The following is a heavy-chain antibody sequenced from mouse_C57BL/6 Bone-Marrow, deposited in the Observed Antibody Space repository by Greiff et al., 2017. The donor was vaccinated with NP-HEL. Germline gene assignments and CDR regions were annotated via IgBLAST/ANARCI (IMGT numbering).Heavy chain of an antibody. Sequence: VQLQQSGAELVRPGASVKLSCTASGFNFKDDYMHWVKQRPEQGLEWIGWIYPGNGDTEYASKFQGKATITADTSSNTAYLQLSSLTSEDTAVYYCTATVVDFDYWGQGTTLTVSS. CDR3: TATVVDFDY. CDR2: IYPGNGDT. D-gene: IGHD1-1*01. J-gene: IGHJ2*01. CDR1: GFNFKDDY. V-gene: IGHV14-4*01.